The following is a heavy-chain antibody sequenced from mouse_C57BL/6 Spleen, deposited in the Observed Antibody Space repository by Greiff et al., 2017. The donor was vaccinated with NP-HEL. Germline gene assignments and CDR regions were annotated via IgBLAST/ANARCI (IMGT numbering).Heavy chain of an antibody. CDR2: ISGGGGNT. J-gene: IGHJ3*01. CDR3: ARQDDYGCWFAY. CDR1: GFTFSSYT. V-gene: IGHV5-9*01. D-gene: IGHD2-4*01. Sequence: EVHLVESGGGLVKPGGSLKLSCAASGFTFSSYTMSWVRQTPEKRLEWVATISGGGGNTYYPDSVKGRFTISRDNAKNTLYLQRSSLRSEDTALYYCARQDDYGCWFAYWGQGTLVTVSA.